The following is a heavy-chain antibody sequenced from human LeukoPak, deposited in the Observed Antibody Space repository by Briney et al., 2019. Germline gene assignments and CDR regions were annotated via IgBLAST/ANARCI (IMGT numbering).Heavy chain of an antibody. V-gene: IGHV1-2*02. CDR3: ATVGAANFDH. CDR1: GYTFTDYY. CDR2: ISPYSGDT. J-gene: IGHJ4*02. Sequence: ASVKVSCKASGYTFTDYYIHWVRQAPGQGLEWLGWISPYSGDTNYAQKFQGRVTMTRDTSITTAYMEVRWLRSDDTAMYSCATVGAANFDHWGQGSLVTVSS. D-gene: IGHD1-26*01.